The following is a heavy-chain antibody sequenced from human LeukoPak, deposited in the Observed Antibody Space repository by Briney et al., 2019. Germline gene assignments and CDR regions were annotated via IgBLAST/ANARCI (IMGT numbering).Heavy chain of an antibody. J-gene: IGHJ5*02. V-gene: IGHV4-59*11. CDR1: GCSISGHY. D-gene: IGHD3-10*01. Sequence: PSETLSLTCTVSGCSISGHYWSWIRQPPGKKLEYIGYIYYDGTTNYNPSLRGRVTISVDTSKNQFSLSLKSVTAADTAVYYCARDSGGQYGSGNIWFDPWGQGTLVTVSS. CDR3: ARDSGGQYGSGNIWFDP. CDR2: IYYDGTT.